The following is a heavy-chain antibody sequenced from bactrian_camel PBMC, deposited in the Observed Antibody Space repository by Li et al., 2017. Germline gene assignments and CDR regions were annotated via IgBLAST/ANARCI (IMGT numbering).Heavy chain of an antibody. CDR2: IDTGGGNT. D-gene: IGHD2*01. J-gene: IGHJ4*01. Sequence: VQLVESGGGLVQPGGSLRLSCTASGFTFSSSDMSWGRQIPGKGLEWVSGIDTGGGNTYYADSMKGRFTISRDNATNTVYLQMNSLKPEDTAVYYCVSLVGRPLVHQGTQVTVS. V-gene: IGHV3S40*01. CDR1: GFTFSSSD.